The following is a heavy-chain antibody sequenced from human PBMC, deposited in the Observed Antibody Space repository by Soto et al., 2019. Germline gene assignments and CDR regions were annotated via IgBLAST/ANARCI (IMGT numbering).Heavy chain of an antibody. V-gene: IGHV3-23*01. J-gene: IGHJ4*02. CDR2: ISGSGGST. CDR1: GFTFSSYA. CDR3: AKQYSSGWYYFDC. Sequence: PGGSLRLSCAASGFTFSSYAMSWVRQAPGKGLEWVSAISGSGGSTYYADSVKGRFTISRGNSKNTLYLQMNSLRAEDTAVYYCAKQYSSGWYYFDCWGKGTLVTVSS. D-gene: IGHD6-13*01.